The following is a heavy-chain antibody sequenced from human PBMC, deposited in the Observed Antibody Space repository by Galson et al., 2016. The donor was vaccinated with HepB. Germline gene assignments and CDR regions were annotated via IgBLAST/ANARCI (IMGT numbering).Heavy chain of an antibody. CDR1: GXXYRXXX. Sequence: SLXXXCAASGXXYRXXXMSXXXQAXXKGLXXVSXXSGSGGXXFYGDXVKGXFSISRDNSQNTLDLQMXSLTPEDTAILYCVXVFDYLNGXXDQWGRVALVXXSS. D-gene: IGHD3-3*01. CDR3: VXVFDYLNGXXDQ. J-gene: IGHJ4*02. V-gene: IGHV3-23*01. CDR2: XSGSGGXX.